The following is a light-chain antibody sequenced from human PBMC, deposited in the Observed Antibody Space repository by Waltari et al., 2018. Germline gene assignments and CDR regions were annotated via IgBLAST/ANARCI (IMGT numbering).Light chain of an antibody. V-gene: IGLV2-14*01. Sequence: HSALTQPASVSGSPGQSITISCTGTSSDIGAYTYVAWYQQYSDTVPKLIIYEVNNRPSGVPDRSSGSKSGNTASLTISRLQAEDEADYYCSSFTTASTLVFGGGTKLTVL. J-gene: IGLJ3*02. CDR1: SSDIGAYTY. CDR2: EVN. CDR3: SSFTTASTLV.